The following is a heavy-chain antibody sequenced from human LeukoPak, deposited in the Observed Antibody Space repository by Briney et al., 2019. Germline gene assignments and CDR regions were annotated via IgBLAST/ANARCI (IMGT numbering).Heavy chain of an antibody. CDR1: GGSISSYY. CDR3: ARHYDSSSSVGAFDI. J-gene: IGHJ3*02. CDR2: IYYSGST. Sequence: SETLSLTCSVSGGSISSYYWSWIRQPPGKGLEWIGYIYYSGSTNYNPSLKSRVTISVDTSKNQFSLKLSSVTAADTAVYYCARHYDSSSSVGAFDIWGQGTMVTVSS. D-gene: IGHD3-22*01. V-gene: IGHV4-59*01.